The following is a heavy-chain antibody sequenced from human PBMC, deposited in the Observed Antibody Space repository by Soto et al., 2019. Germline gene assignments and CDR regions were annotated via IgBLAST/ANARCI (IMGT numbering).Heavy chain of an antibody. D-gene: IGHD3-22*01. CDR3: ARGSGYYHDY. Sequence: SETLSLTCSVSGGPISSYYWSWIRQPPGKGLEWIGYIYYSGSTNYNPSLKSRVTISVDTYKNQFSLKLSSVTAADTAVYYCARGSGYYHDYWGKGTLVTVSS. CDR2: IYYSGST. V-gene: IGHV4-59*01. J-gene: IGHJ4*02. CDR1: GGPISSYY.